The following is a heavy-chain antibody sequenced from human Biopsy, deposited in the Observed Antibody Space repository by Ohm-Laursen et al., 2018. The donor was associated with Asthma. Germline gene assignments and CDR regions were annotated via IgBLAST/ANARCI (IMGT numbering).Heavy chain of an antibody. V-gene: IGHV3-21*01. J-gene: IGHJ4*02. CDR1: GFAVSRDH. CDR3: ARSREAYCSGGTCHTSGFDS. CDR2: ISRSSTYI. D-gene: IGHD2-15*01. Sequence: GSLRLSCAASGFAVSRDHMFWVRQAPGKGLEWVSSISRSSTYIYYADSIKGRFTISRDNAKTSLYLQMNSLRAEDTAVYFCARSREAYCSGGTCHTSGFDSWGQGTLVTVSS.